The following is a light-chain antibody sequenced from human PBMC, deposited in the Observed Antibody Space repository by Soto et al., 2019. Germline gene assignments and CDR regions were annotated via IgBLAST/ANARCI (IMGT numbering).Light chain of an antibody. Sequence: QSVLTQPASVSGSPGQSITISCTGTSSDVGSYNLVSWYQQHPGKAPKLMIYEVNNRPSGVPDRFSGSKSGNAASLTISGLQAEDEADYYCCSYAGSSSFEWVFSGGTKLTVL. CDR2: EVN. CDR3: CSYAGSSSFEWV. J-gene: IGLJ3*02. V-gene: IGLV2-23*02. CDR1: SSDVGSYNL.